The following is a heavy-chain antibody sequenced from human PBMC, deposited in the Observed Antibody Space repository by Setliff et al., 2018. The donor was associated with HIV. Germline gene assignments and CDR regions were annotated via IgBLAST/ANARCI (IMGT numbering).Heavy chain of an antibody. D-gene: IGHD2-15*01. J-gene: IGHJ6*02. CDR1: GFSISDFW. CDR2: IKEDGSEQ. CDR3: ARRGSSYYYYGMDV. Sequence: GGSLRLSCAASGFSISDFWMSWVRQAPGKGLEWVANIKEDGSEQYYMDSVKGRFIISRDNAKNSLYLQMNSLRAEDTALYYCARRGSSYYYYGMDVWGQGTTVTVSS. V-gene: IGHV3-7*05.